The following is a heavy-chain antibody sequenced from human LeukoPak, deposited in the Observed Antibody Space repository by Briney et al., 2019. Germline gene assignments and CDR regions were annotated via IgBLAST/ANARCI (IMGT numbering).Heavy chain of an antibody. CDR3: ARLGRGYGYGY. Sequence: PSETLSLTCTVSGYSISSGYYWGWVRQPPGKGLEWIGSIYHSGSTYYNPSLKSRVIISVDTSKNQFSLKLSSVTAADTAVYYCARLGRGYGYGYWGQGTLVTVSS. D-gene: IGHD5-18*01. CDR1: GYSISSGYY. V-gene: IGHV4-38-2*02. CDR2: IYHSGST. J-gene: IGHJ4*02.